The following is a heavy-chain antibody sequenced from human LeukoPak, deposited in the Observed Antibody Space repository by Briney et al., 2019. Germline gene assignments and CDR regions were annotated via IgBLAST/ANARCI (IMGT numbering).Heavy chain of an antibody. V-gene: IGHV3-23*01. D-gene: IGHD1/OR15-1a*01. CDR3: AKWAGSGEQTKRYFGPFDF. J-gene: IGHJ4*02. Sequence: GGSLRLSCAASGFTFSNWAITWVRQAPGMGLEWVSSISGDGGGTYYADSVKGRFTVSRDNSKNTLYLEINSLRVEDTAVYYCAKWAGSGEQTKRYFGPFDFLGQGTLVTVSS. CDR1: GFTFSNWA. CDR2: ISGDGGGT.